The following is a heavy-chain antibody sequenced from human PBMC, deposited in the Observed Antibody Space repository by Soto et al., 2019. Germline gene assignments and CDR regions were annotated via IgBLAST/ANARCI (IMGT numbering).Heavy chain of an antibody. D-gene: IGHD5-12*01. J-gene: IGHJ6*03. Sequence: GGSLRLSCAASGFTFSSYGMHWVRQAPGKGLEWVAVISYDGSNKYYADSVKGRFTISRDNSKNTLYLQMNSLRAEDTAVYYCAKVRFGVATIESYYYYYYMDVWGKGTTVTVSS. CDR2: ISYDGSNK. V-gene: IGHV3-30*18. CDR3: AKVRFGVATIESYYYYYYMDV. CDR1: GFTFSSYG.